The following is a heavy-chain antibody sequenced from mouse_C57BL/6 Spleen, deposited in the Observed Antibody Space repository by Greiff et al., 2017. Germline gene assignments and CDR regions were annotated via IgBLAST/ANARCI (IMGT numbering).Heavy chain of an antibody. CDR1: GYTFTSYW. CDR2: IDPSDSYT. CDR3: AIVGDY. Sequence: QVQLQQPGAELVMPGASVKLSCKASGYTFTSYWVHWVKQRPGQGLEWIGEIDPSDSYTNYNQKFKGKSTLTVDKSSSTAYMQLSSLTSEDSAVYYCAIVGDYWGQGTSVTVSS. V-gene: IGHV1-69*01. J-gene: IGHJ4*01.